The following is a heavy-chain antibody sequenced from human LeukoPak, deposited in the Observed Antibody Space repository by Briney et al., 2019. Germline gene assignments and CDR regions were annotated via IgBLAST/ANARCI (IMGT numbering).Heavy chain of an antibody. CDR2: ISSSGSTI. J-gene: IGHJ4*02. D-gene: IGHD4-23*01. Sequence: TGGSLRLSCAASGFTFSSYEMNWVRQAPGKGLEWVSYISSSGSTIYYADSVKGRFTISRDNAKNSLYLQMNSLRAEDTAVYYCARGGYGGLVFDYWGQGTLVTVSS. CDR1: GFTFSSYE. V-gene: IGHV3-48*03. CDR3: ARGGYGGLVFDY.